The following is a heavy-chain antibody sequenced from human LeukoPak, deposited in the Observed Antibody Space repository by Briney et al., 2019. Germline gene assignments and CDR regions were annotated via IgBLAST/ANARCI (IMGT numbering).Heavy chain of an antibody. J-gene: IGHJ5*02. V-gene: IGHV4-34*01. CDR1: GGSFSGYY. CDR3: ARGRRSRNWFDP. D-gene: IGHD1-26*01. Sequence: SETLSLTCAVYGGSFSGYYWSWIRQPPGKGLEWIGEINHSGSTNYNPSLKSRVTISVDTSKNQFSLKLSSVTAADTAVYYCARGRRSRNWFDPWSQGTLVTVSS. CDR2: INHSGST.